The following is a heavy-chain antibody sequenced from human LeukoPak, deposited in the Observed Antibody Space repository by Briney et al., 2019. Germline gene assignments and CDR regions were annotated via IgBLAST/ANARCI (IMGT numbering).Heavy chain of an antibody. Sequence: GASVKVSCKASGYTFTSYAMHWVRQAPGQRLEWMGWINAGNGNTKYSQEFQGRVTITRDTSASTAYMELSSLRSEDMAVYYCARGWGGGWYSSSWYPPRSYNWFDPWGQGTLVTVSS. V-gene: IGHV1-3*03. CDR3: ARGWGGGWYSSSWYPPRSYNWFDP. D-gene: IGHD6-13*01. J-gene: IGHJ5*02. CDR2: INAGNGNT. CDR1: GYTFTSYA.